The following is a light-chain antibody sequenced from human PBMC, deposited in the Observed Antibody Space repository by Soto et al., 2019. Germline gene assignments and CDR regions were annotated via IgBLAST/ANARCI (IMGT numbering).Light chain of an antibody. Sequence: IQLTQSPSSLSASVGDRVTITCRASQDINSYLAWYQQKPGKAPNLLIYAATSLQSGVPSRFSGSGSGPEVTLTISSLQPEDFATYYCQQLDLYPSTFGGGTKVEI. V-gene: IGKV1-9*01. CDR1: QDINSY. CDR3: QQLDLYPST. CDR2: AAT. J-gene: IGKJ4*01.